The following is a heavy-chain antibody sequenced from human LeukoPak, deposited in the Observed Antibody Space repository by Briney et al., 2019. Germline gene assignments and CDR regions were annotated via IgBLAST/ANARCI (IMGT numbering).Heavy chain of an antibody. V-gene: IGHV3-23*01. Sequence: PGGSLRLSCAASGFTFNNFAMNWVRQAPGKGLEWVSSVNFRGTISYYADSVKGRFTISRDNSKNTLYLQMNSLRAEDTAVYYCAKPRYCGGDCYLYYYYGMDVWGQGTTVTVSS. CDR2: VNFRGTIS. D-gene: IGHD2-21*02. J-gene: IGHJ6*02. CDR3: AKPRYCGGDCYLYYYYGMDV. CDR1: GFTFNNFA.